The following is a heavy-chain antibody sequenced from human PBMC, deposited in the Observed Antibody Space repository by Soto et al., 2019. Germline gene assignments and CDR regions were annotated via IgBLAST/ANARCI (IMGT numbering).Heavy chain of an antibody. D-gene: IGHD3-22*01. CDR2: IRSKANSYAT. V-gene: IGHV3-73*02. Sequence: EVQLVESGGGLVQPGGSLKLSCAASGFTFSGSAMHWVRQASGKGLEWVGRIRSKANSYATHYAASMKGRFTISRDDSKNTTYLQMNSLKTEDMAVYYCTRRYYYDSSGYYQGDYWGQGTLVTVSS. J-gene: IGHJ4*02. CDR3: TRRYYYDSSGYYQGDY. CDR1: GFTFSGSA.